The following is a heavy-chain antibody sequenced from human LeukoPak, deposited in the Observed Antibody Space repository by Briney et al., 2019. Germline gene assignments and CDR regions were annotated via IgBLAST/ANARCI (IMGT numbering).Heavy chain of an antibody. CDR1: GGSISSGSYY. D-gene: IGHD6-19*01. V-gene: IGHV4-61*02. J-gene: IGHJ6*02. CDR2: IYTSGST. CDR3: ARDTVIAVAGTKPHYYYGMDV. Sequence: SQTLSLTCTVSGGSISSGSYYWSWIRQPAGKGLEWIGRIYTSGSTNYNPSLKSRVTISVDTSKNQFSLKLSSVTAAVTAVYYCARDTVIAVAGTKPHYYYGMDVWGQGTTVTVSS.